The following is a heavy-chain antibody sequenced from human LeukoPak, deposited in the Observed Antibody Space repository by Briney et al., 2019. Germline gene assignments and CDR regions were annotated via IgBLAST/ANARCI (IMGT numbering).Heavy chain of an antibody. CDR3: AKGPRPGYYDSSGFFDY. D-gene: IGHD3-22*01. V-gene: IGHV3-30*18. Sequence: PGGSLRLSCAASGFTFRSYGMHWVRQAPGKGLEWVAVISYDGSNKYYADSVKGRFTISRDNSKNTLYLQMNSLRAEDTAVYYCAKGPRPGYYDSSGFFDYWGQGTLVTVSS. J-gene: IGHJ4*02. CDR2: ISYDGSNK. CDR1: GFTFRSYG.